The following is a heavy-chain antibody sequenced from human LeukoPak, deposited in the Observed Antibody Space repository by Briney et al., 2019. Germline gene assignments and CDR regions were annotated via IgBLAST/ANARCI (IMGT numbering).Heavy chain of an antibody. CDR1: GGSISSGDYY. CDR3: ARVTMVRGVIEVDY. Sequence: PSQTLSLTCTVSGGSISSGDYYWSWIRQPPGKGLEWIGYIYYSGSTYYNPSLKSRVTISVDTSKNQFSLKPSSVTAADTAVYYCARVTMVRGVIEVDYWGQGTLVTVSS. CDR2: IYYSGST. V-gene: IGHV4-30-4*01. J-gene: IGHJ4*02. D-gene: IGHD3-10*01.